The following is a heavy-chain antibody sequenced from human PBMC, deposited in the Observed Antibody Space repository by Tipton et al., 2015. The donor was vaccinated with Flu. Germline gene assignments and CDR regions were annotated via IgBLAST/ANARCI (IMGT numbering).Heavy chain of an antibody. V-gene: IGHV4-38-2*02. D-gene: IGHD2-15*01. Sequence: TLSLTCTVSGYSIGSGYYWGWIRQPPGKGLEWIGSIYHSGSTYYNPSLKSRVTISVDTSKNQFSLKLSSVTAADTAVYYCARGSVVDAFDIWGQGTMVTVSS. CDR3: ARGSVVDAFDI. CDR2: IYHSGST. CDR1: GYSIGSGYY. J-gene: IGHJ3*02.